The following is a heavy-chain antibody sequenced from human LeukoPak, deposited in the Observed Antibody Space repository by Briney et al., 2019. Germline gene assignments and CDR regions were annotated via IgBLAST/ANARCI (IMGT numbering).Heavy chain of an antibody. Sequence: GGSLRLSCAASGFTFSSYSMNWVRQAPGKGLEWVSSISSSSSYIYYADSVKGRFTISRDNAKNSLYLQMNSLRPEDTAVYYCARDLDYGDYYGMDVWGQGTTVTVSS. V-gene: IGHV3-21*01. D-gene: IGHD4-17*01. CDR2: ISSSSSYI. J-gene: IGHJ6*02. CDR3: ARDLDYGDYYGMDV. CDR1: GFTFSSYS.